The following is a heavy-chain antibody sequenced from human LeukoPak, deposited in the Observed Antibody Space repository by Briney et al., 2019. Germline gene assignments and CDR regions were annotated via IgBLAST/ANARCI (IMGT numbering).Heavy chain of an antibody. D-gene: IGHD6-19*01. CDR3: TTYGTAVAGTHWFDP. Sequence: GGSLRLSCAASGFTFSSYAMSWVRQAPGRGLEWVSAISGSGGSTYYADSVKRRFTISRDNSKNTLYLQMNSRRAEDTAVYYCTTYGTAVAGTHWFDPSGQGTLVTVSS. J-gene: IGHJ5*02. V-gene: IGHV3-23*01. CDR1: GFTFSSYA. CDR2: ISGSGGST.